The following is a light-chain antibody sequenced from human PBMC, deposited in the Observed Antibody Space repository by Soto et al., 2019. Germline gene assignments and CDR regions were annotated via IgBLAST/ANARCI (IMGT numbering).Light chain of an antibody. J-gene: IGKJ1*01. V-gene: IGKV1-12*01. CDR1: QGISSW. CDR2: AAS. Sequence: DIQMTQSPSSVSASVGDRVTITCRASQGISSWLAWYQQKPGKAPKLLIYAASSLQSGVPSRFSGSGSGTDFTLTISRLEPEDFAVYYCQQQQNGGSPPWTFGQGTKVDIK. CDR3: QQQQNGGSPPWT.